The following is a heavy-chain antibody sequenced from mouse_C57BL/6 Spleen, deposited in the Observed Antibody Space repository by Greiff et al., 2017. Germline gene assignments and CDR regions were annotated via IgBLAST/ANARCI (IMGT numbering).Heavy chain of an antibody. Sequence: EVQLQQSGAELVRPGASVKLSCTASGFNIKDYYMHWVQQRPEQGLEWIGRIGPEGGDTKYAPKFQGKATMTADTSSNTAYLQLSRLTSEDTAVYYCTTGGVAAHAMDYWGQGTSVTVSS. CDR2: IGPEGGDT. D-gene: IGHD1-1*02. CDR3: TTGGVAAHAMDY. CDR1: GFNIKDYY. J-gene: IGHJ4*01. V-gene: IGHV14-1*01.